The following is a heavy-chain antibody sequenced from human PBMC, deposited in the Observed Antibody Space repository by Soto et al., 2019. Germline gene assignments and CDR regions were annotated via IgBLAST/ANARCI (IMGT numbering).Heavy chain of an antibody. V-gene: IGHV4-59*01. CDR3: ARFGSRDGYALFY. Sequence: PSETLSLTCTVSGGSISSYYWSWIRQPPGKGLEWIGYIYYSGSTNYNPSLKSRVTISVDTSKNQFSLKLGSVTAADTAVYYCARFGSRDGYALFYWGQGTLVTVSS. CDR1: GGSISSYY. CDR2: IYYSGST. J-gene: IGHJ4*02. D-gene: IGHD5-12*01.